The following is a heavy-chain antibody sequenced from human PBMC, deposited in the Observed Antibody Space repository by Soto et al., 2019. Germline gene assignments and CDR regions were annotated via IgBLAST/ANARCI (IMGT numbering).Heavy chain of an antibody. Sequence: ASGKVSCKASGYSFTNYGVSWVRQAPGQGLEWMGWVSTYHANRNYAQKFQDRVTMTTDTSTNTAYMEFKSLRSDDTAVYYCVRDPYNRGGEDDNGRALDLWGQGTMVTVSS. V-gene: IGHV1-18*01. J-gene: IGHJ3*01. CDR3: VRDPYNRGGEDDNGRALDL. CDR2: VSTYHANR. CDR1: GYSFTNYG. D-gene: IGHD3-16*01.